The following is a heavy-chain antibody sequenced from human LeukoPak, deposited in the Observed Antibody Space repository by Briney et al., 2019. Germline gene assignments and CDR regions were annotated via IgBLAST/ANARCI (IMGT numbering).Heavy chain of an antibody. CDR1: GFTFSNYG. D-gene: IGHD1-7*01. J-gene: IGHJ4*02. CDR3: ARDYWWNYDY. Sequence: GGSLRLSCAVSGFTFSNYGMHWVRQAPGKGLEWVAVISKDGSDKYYPGSVRGRFTISRDNSKNTIYLQMDSLRAEDTAIYYCARDYWWNYDYWGQGTLVTVSS. V-gene: IGHV3-30*03. CDR2: ISKDGSDK.